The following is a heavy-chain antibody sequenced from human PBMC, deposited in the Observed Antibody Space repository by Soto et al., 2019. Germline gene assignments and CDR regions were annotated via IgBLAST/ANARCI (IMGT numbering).Heavy chain of an antibody. CDR2: MNPNSGNK. D-gene: IGHD2-2*01. V-gene: IGHV1-8*01. J-gene: IGHJ6*03. Sequence: ASVKVSCKASGYTFTSYDINWVRQATGQGLEWMGWMNPNSGNKGYAQKFQGRVTMTRNTSISTAYMELSSLRSEDTAVYYCARGLGIVVLFYYYMDVWGKGTTVTVSS. CDR1: GYTFTSYD. CDR3: ARGLGIVVLFYYYMDV.